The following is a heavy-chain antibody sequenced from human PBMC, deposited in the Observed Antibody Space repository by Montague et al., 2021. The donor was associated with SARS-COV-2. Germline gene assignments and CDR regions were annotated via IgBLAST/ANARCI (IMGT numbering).Heavy chain of an antibody. D-gene: IGHD4-17*01. CDR3: AREDDYEGGGIFDY. CDR1: GFIFRGYT. CDR2: ITASSSYI. V-gene: IGHV3-21*01. J-gene: IGHJ4*02. Sequence: SLRLSCAASGFIFRGYTMNWVRQAPGKGLEWVSSITASSSYIYHADSLKGRFTISRDNAKNSLFLQMNSLRAEDTAVYYCAREDDYEGGGIFDYWGQGTLVAVSS.